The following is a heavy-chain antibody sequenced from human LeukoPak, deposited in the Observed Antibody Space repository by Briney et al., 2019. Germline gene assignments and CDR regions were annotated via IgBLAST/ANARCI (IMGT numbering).Heavy chain of an antibody. CDR2: ISGSGGST. D-gene: IGHD6-19*01. CDR3: AKTPYGYSSGWYGGVWLDP. Sequence: PGGSLRLSCAASGFTFSSYARSWGRQAPGKGLEWVSAISGSGGSTYYADSAKGRFTISRDNSKNTLYLQMNSLRAEDTAVYYCAKTPYGYSSGWYGGVWLDPWGQGTLVTVSS. J-gene: IGHJ5*02. CDR1: GFTFSSYA. V-gene: IGHV3-23*01.